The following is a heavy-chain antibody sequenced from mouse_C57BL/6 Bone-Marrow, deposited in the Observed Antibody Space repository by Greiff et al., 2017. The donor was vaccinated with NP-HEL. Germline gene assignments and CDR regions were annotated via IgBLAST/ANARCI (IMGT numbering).Heavy chain of an antibody. CDR1: GYTFTSYW. J-gene: IGHJ1*03. CDR2: IDPNSGGT. CDR3: ARSRSTVFPHWYFDV. D-gene: IGHD1-1*01. V-gene: IGHV1-72*01. Sequence: VQLQQSGAELVKPGASVKLSCKASGYTFTSYWMHWVKQRPGRGLEWIGRIDPNSGGTKYNEKFKSKATLTVDKPSSTAYMQLSSLTSEDSAVYYCARSRSTVFPHWYFDVWGTGTTVTVSS.